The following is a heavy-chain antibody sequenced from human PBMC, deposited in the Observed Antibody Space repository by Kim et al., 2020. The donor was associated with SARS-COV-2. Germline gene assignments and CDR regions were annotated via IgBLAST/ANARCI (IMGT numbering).Heavy chain of an antibody. J-gene: IGHJ6*02. CDR3: AKDTGFLWGPGTTEGMDV. Sequence: GGSLRLSCAVSGFTFDDYAMHWVRQAPGKGLEWVSLISGDGGSTYYADSVKGRFTISRDNSKNSLYLQMNSLRTEDTALYYCAKDTGFLWGPGTTEGMDVWGQGTTVTVS. CDR2: ISGDGGST. V-gene: IGHV3-43*02. CDR1: GFTFDDYA. D-gene: IGHD1-1*01.